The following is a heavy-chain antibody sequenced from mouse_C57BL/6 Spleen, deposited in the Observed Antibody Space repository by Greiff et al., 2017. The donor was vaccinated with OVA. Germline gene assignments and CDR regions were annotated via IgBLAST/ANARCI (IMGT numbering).Heavy chain of an antibody. CDR1: GYTFTSYW. D-gene: IGHD1-1*01. J-gene: IGHJ3*01. CDR2: IDPTSGGT. Sequence: VLLQQPGAELVKPGASVKLSCKASGYTFTSYWMSWVKQRPGRGLEWIGRIDPTSGGTKYTEKFKSKATLTVDNPSSTAYMQLSSLTSEDSAVYYCERTQCGSSPAWFAYWGQGTLVTVSA. V-gene: IGHV1-72*01. CDR3: ERTQCGSSPAWFAY.